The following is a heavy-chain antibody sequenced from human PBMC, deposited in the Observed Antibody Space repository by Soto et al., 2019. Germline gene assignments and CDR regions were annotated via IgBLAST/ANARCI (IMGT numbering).Heavy chain of an antibody. CDR3: ARDMTRTVVPYFDF. Sequence: SVKVSCKASGGTFSNYFVNWVREAPGQGLEWMGRIIPISGAANYAQKFQGRVTITADKSTSTSYMELSSLRSEDTAVYYCARDMTRTVVPYFDFWGQGTLVTVSS. V-gene: IGHV1-69*06. D-gene: IGHD1-7*01. CDR1: GGTFSNYF. J-gene: IGHJ4*02. CDR2: IIPISGAA.